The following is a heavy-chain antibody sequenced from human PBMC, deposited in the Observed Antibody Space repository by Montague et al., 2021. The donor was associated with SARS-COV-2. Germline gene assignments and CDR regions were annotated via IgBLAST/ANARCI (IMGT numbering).Heavy chain of an antibody. V-gene: IGHV3-11*03. CDR1: GFTFSDFY. CDR2: ITGTNNGI. CDR3: ARSLFYGSGGYFDF. D-gene: IGHD3-10*01. J-gene: IGHJ4*02. Sequence: SLRLSCAGSGFTFSDFYINWVRQAPGKGLKWLSFITGTNNGIRYSDSVKGRFTVSRDNAHSSVYLHLDSLTAEVTAVYYCARSLFYGSGGYFDFWGQGTLVAVSS.